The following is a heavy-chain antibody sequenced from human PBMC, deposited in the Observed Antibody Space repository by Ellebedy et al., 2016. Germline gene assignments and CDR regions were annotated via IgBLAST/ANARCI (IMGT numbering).Heavy chain of an antibody. V-gene: IGHV4-30-2*01. Sequence: LRLSXAVSGGSISSGGYSWSWIRQPPGKGLEWIGYIYHSGSTNYNPSLKSRVTISVDTSKNQFSLKLSSVTAADTAVYYCARALEWGQGTLVTVSS. CDR3: ARALE. CDR1: GGSISSGGYS. J-gene: IGHJ4*02. CDR2: IYHSGST.